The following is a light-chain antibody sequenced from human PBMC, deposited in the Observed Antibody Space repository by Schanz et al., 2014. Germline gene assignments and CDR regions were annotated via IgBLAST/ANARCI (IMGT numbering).Light chain of an antibody. CDR2: WAS. CDR1: QSVLYTSDNKNY. J-gene: IGKJ2*01. V-gene: IGKV4-1*01. Sequence: DIVMTQSPDSLAVSLGERATINCKSSQSVLYTSDNKNYLAWYQHKPGQPPKLLISWASTRESGVPDRFSGSGSGTDFTLTISSLQAEDVAVYYCQQYYNSPYTFGQGTKLEI. CDR3: QQYYNSPYT.